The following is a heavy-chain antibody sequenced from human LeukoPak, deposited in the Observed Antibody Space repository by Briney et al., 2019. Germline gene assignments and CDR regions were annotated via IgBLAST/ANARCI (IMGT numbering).Heavy chain of an antibody. CDR2: FDPEDGET. V-gene: IGHV1-24*01. CDR1: GYTLTELS. J-gene: IGHJ4*02. CDR3: ATDYLYSGNYWALDY. D-gene: IGHD1-26*01. Sequence: ASVKVSCKVSGYTLTELSMHWVRQAPGKGLEWMGGFDPEDGETIYAQKFQGRVTMTEDTSTDTAYMELSSLRSEDTAVYYCATDYLYSGNYWALDYWGQGTLVTVSS.